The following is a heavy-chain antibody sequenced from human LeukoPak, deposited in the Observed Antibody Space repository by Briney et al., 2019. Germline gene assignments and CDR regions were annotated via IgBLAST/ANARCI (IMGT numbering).Heavy chain of an antibody. V-gene: IGHV3-11*01. CDR3: AKYHWWDLIHYYYYMDV. J-gene: IGHJ6*03. CDR2: ISSSGSTI. CDR1: GFTFSDYY. Sequence: GGSLRLSCAASGFTFSDYYMSWIRQAPGEGLEWVSYISSSGSTIYYADSVKGRFTISRDNAKNSLYLQMNSLRAEDTAVYYCAKYHWWDLIHYYYYMDVWGKGTTVTVSS. D-gene: IGHD2-8*02.